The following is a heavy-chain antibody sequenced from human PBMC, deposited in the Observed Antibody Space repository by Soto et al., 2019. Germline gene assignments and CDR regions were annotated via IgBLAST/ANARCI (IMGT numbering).Heavy chain of an antibody. CDR2: IYYSGST. D-gene: IGHD2-21*02. Sequence: PSETLCLTCTVSGGSVSSSGCYWGWIRQPPGKGLEWIGSIYYSGSTYYNPSLKSRVTISVDTSKNQFSLKLSSVTAADTAVYYCARQNGGNFIFDYWGQGTLVTVSS. J-gene: IGHJ4*02. V-gene: IGHV4-39*01. CDR1: GGSVSSSGCY. CDR3: ARQNGGNFIFDY.